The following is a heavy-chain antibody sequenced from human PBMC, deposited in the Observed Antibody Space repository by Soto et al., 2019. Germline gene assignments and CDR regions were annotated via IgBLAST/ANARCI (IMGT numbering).Heavy chain of an antibody. V-gene: IGHV3-48*01. CDR2: ISSSSSTI. CDR1: GFTFSSYS. Sequence: PGGSLRLSCAASGFTFSSYSMNWVRQAPGKGLEWVSYISSSSSTIYYADSVKGRFTISRDNAKNSLYLQMNSLRAEDTAVYYCAKDLGANYYDSSGYYRVYWGQGTRVTVSS. D-gene: IGHD3-22*01. J-gene: IGHJ4*02. CDR3: AKDLGANYYDSSGYYRVY.